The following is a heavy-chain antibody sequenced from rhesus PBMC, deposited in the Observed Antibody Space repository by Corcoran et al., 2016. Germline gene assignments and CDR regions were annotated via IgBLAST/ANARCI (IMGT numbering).Heavy chain of an antibody. J-gene: IGHJ4*01. CDR1: GGSVSSSNW. CDR3: ARDRRGYFLDY. D-gene: IGHD2-15*01. CDR2: ISGSSGST. V-gene: IGHV4-65*01. Sequence: QVQLQESGPGLVKPSETLSLTCAVSGGSVSSSNWWSWIRHPPGKGLEWIGYISGSSGSTYYNPSLNSRVTISTDTSKNQCALKLSSVTAADTAVYYCARDRRGYFLDYWVQGVLVTVSS.